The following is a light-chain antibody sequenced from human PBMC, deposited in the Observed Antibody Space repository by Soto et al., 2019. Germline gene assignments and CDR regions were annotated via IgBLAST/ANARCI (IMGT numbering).Light chain of an antibody. V-gene: IGKV3-15*01. CDR3: QHYNGFSWT. Sequence: EIVMTQSPATLSVSPGERATLSCRASQSVSSNLAWYQQKPGQTPRLLIYDTSTRATGVPTRFSGSGSGTEFTLTISSLQPDDFATYYCQHYNGFSWTFGQGTKVDI. J-gene: IGKJ1*01. CDR1: QSVSSN. CDR2: DTS.